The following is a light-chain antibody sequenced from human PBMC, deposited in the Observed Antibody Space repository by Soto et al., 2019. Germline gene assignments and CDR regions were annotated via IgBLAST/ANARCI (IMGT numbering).Light chain of an antibody. Sequence: DIQMTQSPSTLSASVGDRVTITCRASQSIGNYLAWYQQKPGKAPNLLIYKASSLESGVPSRFSGSGSGTEFTLSISSLQPDDFATYHCQEYQSYWTFGQGTKVEIK. J-gene: IGKJ1*01. CDR3: QEYQSYWT. CDR1: QSIGNY. CDR2: KAS. V-gene: IGKV1-5*03.